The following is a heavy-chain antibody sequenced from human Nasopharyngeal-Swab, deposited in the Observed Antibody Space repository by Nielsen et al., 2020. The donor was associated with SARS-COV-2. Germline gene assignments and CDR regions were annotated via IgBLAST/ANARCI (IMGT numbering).Heavy chain of an antibody. CDR2: ISYDGSNK. J-gene: IGHJ6*02. Sequence: GESLKISCAASGFTFSSYAMHWVRQAPGKGREWVAVISYDGSNKYYADSVKGRFTISRDNSKNTLYLQMNSLRAEDTAVYYCARELLDGMDVWGQGTTVTVSS. CDR1: GFTFSSYA. D-gene: IGHD2-15*01. CDR3: ARELLDGMDV. V-gene: IGHV3-30*04.